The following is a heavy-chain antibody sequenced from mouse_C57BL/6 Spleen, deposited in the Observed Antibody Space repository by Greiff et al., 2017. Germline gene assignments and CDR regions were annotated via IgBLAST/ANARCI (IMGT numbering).Heavy chain of an antibody. CDR1: GYAFSSSW. J-gene: IGHJ3*01. D-gene: IGHD3-2*01. CDR2: IYPGDGDT. V-gene: IGHV1-82*01. Sequence: QVQLQQSGPERVKPGASVKISGKASGYAFSSSWMNGVKQRPGKGREWIGRIYPGDGDTNYNGKFKGKATLAAEQSSSTAYMQLSRLTSEDSAVYFCAVGVDSPFAYWGQGTLVTVSA. CDR3: AVGVDSPFAY.